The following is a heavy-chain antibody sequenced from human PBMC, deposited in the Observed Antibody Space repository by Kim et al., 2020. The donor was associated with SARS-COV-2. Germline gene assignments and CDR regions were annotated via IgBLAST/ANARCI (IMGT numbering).Heavy chain of an antibody. CDR2: ISYDGSNK. CDR3: ARDRAVAETDAFDI. CDR1: GFTFSSYA. Sequence: GGSLRLSCAASGFTFSSYAMHWVRQAPGKGLEWVAVISYDGSNKYYADSVKGRFTISRDNSKNTLYLQMNSLRAEDTAVYYCARDRAVAETDAFDIWGQGTMVTVSS. V-gene: IGHV3-30*04. J-gene: IGHJ3*02. D-gene: IGHD6-19*01.